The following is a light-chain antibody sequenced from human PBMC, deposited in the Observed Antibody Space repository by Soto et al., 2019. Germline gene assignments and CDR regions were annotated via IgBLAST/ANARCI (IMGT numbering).Light chain of an antibody. CDR3: QQTYGTPNT. Sequence: DIQMTQSPSSLSASVGDRVTITCRASQTIGSYLNRHQQKPGKAPKLLISAASSLGSGVPSRFSGSGSGTDFTLTISSLQPDDFATYYCQQTYGTPNTFGQGTKLEI. CDR2: AAS. V-gene: IGKV1-39*01. CDR1: QTIGSY. J-gene: IGKJ2*01.